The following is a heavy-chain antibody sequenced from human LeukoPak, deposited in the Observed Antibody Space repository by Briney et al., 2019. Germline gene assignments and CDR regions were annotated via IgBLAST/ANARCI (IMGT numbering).Heavy chain of an antibody. CDR3: ATYLSVVPALRGAFDI. J-gene: IGHJ3*02. V-gene: IGHV4-59*12. Sequence: PSETLSLTCTVSGGSISSYYWSWIRQPPGKGLEWIGYIYYSGSTNYNPSLKSRVTISPDTSKNQFSLKLSSVTAADTAVYYCATYLSVVPALRGAFDIWGQGTMVTVSS. CDR2: IYYSGST. CDR1: GGSISSYY. D-gene: IGHD2-2*01.